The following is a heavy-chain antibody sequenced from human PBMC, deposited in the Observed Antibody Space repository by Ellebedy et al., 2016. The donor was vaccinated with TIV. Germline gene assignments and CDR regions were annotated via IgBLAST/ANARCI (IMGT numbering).Heavy chain of an antibody. J-gene: IGHJ4*02. CDR2: ISHDIRNK. CDR3: ARDLSPTGLRGNIHY. D-gene: IGHD3-10*01. CDR1: GFTFSSSA. Sequence: PGGSLRLSCAASGFTFSSSAMHWVRQAPGKGLEWVALISHDIRNKYYVDSVKGRFTISRDNFQNTLYLQMDSLRAEETAVYYCARDLSPTGLRGNIHYWGQGTLVTVSS. V-gene: IGHV3-30*03.